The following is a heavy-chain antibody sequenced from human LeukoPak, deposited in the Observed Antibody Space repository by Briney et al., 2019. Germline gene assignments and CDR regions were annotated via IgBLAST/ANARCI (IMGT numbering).Heavy chain of an antibody. D-gene: IGHD6-13*01. V-gene: IGHV5-51*01. CDR2: IYPGDPNTNT. Sequence: GESLKISCRGFGYSFTTYWIGWVRQVPGKGLEWMGIIYPGDPNTNTRYSPSLQGQVTISVDKSINTAYLQWGSLKASDTAIYYCARHLSLSDTSSCFDFWGRGTLVTVSS. CDR1: GYSFTTYW. CDR3: ARHLSLSDTSSCFDF. J-gene: IGHJ5*01.